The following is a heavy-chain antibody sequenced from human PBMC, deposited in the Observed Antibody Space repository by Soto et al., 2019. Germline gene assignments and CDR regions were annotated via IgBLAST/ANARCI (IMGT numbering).Heavy chain of an antibody. V-gene: IGHV6-1*01. CDR1: GDSVSSNSVA. CDR2: TYYRSKWYN. CDR3: ARGRFNAFGI. Sequence: SQTLSLTCAVSGDSVSSNSVAWNWIRQSPSRGLEWLGRTYYRSKWYNDYGVTVKGRITINPDTSKNQFSLQLNSVTPEDTAVYYCARGRFNAFGICAQGTMVTVSS. D-gene: IGHD3-3*01. J-gene: IGHJ3*02.